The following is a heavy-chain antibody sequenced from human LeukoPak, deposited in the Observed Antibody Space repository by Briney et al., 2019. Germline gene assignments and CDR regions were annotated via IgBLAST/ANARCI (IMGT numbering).Heavy chain of an antibody. CDR2: INHSGST. CDR3: ARGYDSSGYYYNYYYYYMDV. Sequence: TSETLSLTCAVYGGSFSGYYWSWIRQPPGKGLEWIGEINHSGSTNYNPSLKSRVTISVDTSKNQFSLKLSSVTAADTAVYHCARGYDSSGYYYNYYYYYMDVWGKGTTVTISS. V-gene: IGHV4-34*01. CDR1: GGSFSGYY. J-gene: IGHJ6*03. D-gene: IGHD3-22*01.